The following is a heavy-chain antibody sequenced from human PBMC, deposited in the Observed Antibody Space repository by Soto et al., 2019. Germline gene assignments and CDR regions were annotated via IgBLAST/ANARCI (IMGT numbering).Heavy chain of an antibody. CDR3: AKGSAAQSSYYDH. D-gene: IGHD2-2*01. V-gene: IGHV3-23*01. Sequence: EVPLLEYGGGLVKPGGSLRLSCAASGFTFSYYAMSWVRQAPGKGLEWVSGISASGDSTYYADAVKGRFTISRDNSKNTLYLQMNSLRAEDTAVYYCAKGSAAQSSYYDHWGQGTLVTVSS. CDR2: ISASGDST. CDR1: GFTFSYYA. J-gene: IGHJ4*02.